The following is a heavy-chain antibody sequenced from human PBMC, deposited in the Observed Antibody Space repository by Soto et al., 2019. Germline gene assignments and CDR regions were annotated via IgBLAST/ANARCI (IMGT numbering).Heavy chain of an antibody. CDR3: ARHRRDYYGSGTPAHFDL. V-gene: IGHV4-39*01. CDR1: GGSISSSSYY. CDR2: IYYSGST. D-gene: IGHD3-10*01. Sequence: SETLSLTCTVSGGSISSSSYYWGWIRQPPGKGLEWIGSIYYSGSTYYNPSLKSRVTISVDTSKNQFPLKLSSVTAADTAVYYCARHRRDYYGSGTPAHFDLWGRGTLVTVSS. J-gene: IGHJ2*01.